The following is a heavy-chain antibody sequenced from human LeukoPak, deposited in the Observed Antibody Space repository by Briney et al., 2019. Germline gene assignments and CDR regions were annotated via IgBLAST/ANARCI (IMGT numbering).Heavy chain of an antibody. Sequence: ASVKVSRKASGYTFTGYYMHWVRQAPGQGLEWMGWINPNSGGTNYAQKFQGRVTMTRDTSISTAYMELSRLRSDDTAVYYCARDKSVAGLWFDPWGQGTLVTVSS. V-gene: IGHV1-2*02. CDR1: GYTFTGYY. D-gene: IGHD6-19*01. CDR3: ARDKSVAGLWFDP. J-gene: IGHJ5*02. CDR2: INPNSGGT.